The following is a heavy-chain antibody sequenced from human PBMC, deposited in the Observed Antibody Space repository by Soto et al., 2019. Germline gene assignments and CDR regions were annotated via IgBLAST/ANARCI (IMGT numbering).Heavy chain of an antibody. CDR2: IYLSGSI. CDR3: ARRWGRTFDY. Sequence: PSETLSLTCSVSGASISSYYYTWIRQTPGKGLEWIGYIYLSGSINYNPSFKSRVTISVDTSKNQFSLKLSSVTAADTAVYYCARRWGRTFDYWGQGTLVTVSS. D-gene: IGHD7-27*01. J-gene: IGHJ4*02. CDR1: GASISSYY. V-gene: IGHV4-59*08.